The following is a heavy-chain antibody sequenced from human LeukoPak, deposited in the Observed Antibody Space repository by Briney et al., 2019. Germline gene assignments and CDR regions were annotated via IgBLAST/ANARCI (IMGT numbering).Heavy chain of an antibody. J-gene: IGHJ4*02. CDR3: AREEFLHEIDSSGYFVY. Sequence: PSETLSLTCTVSGGSITGYYWNWIRQPAGQGLEWLGHVYSSGVGNYNPSLTSRVTMSVDTSKNQFSLKLTSLTAADTAVYYCAREEFLHEIDSSGYFVYWGQGTLVTVYS. CDR1: GGSITGYY. CDR2: VYSSGVG. V-gene: IGHV4-4*07. D-gene: IGHD3-22*01.